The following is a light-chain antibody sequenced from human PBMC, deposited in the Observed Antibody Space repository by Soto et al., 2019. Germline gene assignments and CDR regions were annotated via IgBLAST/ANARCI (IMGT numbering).Light chain of an antibody. Sequence: QSALTQPASVSGSPGQSITISCTGTSSDVATYNFVSWYQQHPGKAPKLMMYDVTHRPLGISNRFSGSKSGNTASLTISGLQAEDEADYYCSSYTTISTLVLFGGGTKLTVL. V-gene: IGLV2-14*03. CDR2: DVT. J-gene: IGLJ3*02. CDR3: SSYTTISTLVL. CDR1: SSDVATYNF.